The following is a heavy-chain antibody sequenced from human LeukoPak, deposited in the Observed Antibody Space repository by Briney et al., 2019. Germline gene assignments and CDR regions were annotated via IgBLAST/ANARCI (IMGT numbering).Heavy chain of an antibody. CDR1: GFTVSSNY. D-gene: IGHD4-23*01. J-gene: IGHJ4*02. Sequence: GGSLRLSCAASGFTVSSNYMSWVRQPPGKGLEWVAVIYSGGSTYYADSVKGRFTISRDNSKNTLYLQMNSLRAEDTAVYYCARTPQDYGGNSDYWGQGTLVTVSS. CDR3: ARTPQDYGGNSDY. CDR2: IYSGGST. V-gene: IGHV3-66*02.